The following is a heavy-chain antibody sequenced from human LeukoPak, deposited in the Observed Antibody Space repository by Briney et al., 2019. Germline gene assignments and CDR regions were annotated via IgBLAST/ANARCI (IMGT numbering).Heavy chain of an antibody. V-gene: IGHV4-59*01. J-gene: IGHJ5*02. CDR3: AGDEISTGSNWLDP. CDR1: GGSISSYY. Sequence: SETLSLTCTVSGGSISSYYWSWIRQPPGKGLEWIGYIYYSGSTNYNPSLKSRVTISVDTSKNQFSLKRSSVTAADTAVYYCAGDEISTGSNWLDPWGQGTLVTVSS. D-gene: IGHD2-15*01. CDR2: IYYSGST.